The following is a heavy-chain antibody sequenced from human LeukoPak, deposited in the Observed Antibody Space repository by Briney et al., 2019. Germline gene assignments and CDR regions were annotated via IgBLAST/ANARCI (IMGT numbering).Heavy chain of an antibody. V-gene: IGHV3-30*04. CDR2: ISYDGSNK. CDR3: ARDHPRDYYYMDV. Sequence: PGGSLRLSCAASGFTFSSYAMHWVRQAPGKGLEWVAVISYDGSNKYYADSVKGRFTISRDNSKNTLYLQMNSLRAEDTAVYYCARDHPRDYYYMDVWGKGTTVTVSS. CDR1: GFTFSSYA. J-gene: IGHJ6*03.